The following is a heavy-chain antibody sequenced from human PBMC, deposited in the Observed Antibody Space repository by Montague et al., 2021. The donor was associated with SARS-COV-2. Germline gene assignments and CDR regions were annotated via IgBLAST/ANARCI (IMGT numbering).Heavy chain of an antibody. CDR2: ISGTSSHI. Sequence: SLRLSWAASGFTFSDYNMVWVRQAPGKGLEWVSSISGTSSHIYYADSVKGRFTISRDNAKNSLYLQMNSLRAEDTAVYYCARIDSGLDSWGQGTLVTVSS. CDR3: ARIDSGLDS. J-gene: IGHJ5*01. CDR1: GFTFSDYN. D-gene: IGHD4-17*01. V-gene: IGHV3-21*01.